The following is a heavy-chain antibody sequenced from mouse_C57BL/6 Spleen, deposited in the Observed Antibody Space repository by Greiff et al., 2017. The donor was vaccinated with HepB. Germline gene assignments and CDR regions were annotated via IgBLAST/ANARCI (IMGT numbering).Heavy chain of an antibody. CDR2: ISSGGSYT. Sequence: EVKLVESGGDLVKPGGSLKLSCAASGFTFSSYGMSWVRQTPDKRLEWVATISSGGSYTYYPDSVKGRFTISRDNAKNTLYLQMSSLKSEDTAMYYCAREGGANWDDYWGQGTTLTVSS. V-gene: IGHV5-6*01. CDR3: AREGGANWDDY. D-gene: IGHD4-1*01. CDR1: GFTFSSYG. J-gene: IGHJ2*01.